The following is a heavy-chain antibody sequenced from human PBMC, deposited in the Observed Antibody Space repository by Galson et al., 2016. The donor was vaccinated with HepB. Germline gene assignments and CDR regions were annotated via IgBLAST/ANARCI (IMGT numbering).Heavy chain of an antibody. D-gene: IGHD5-18*01. J-gene: IGHJ4*02. CDR2: ISSRSSTI. CDR3: ARDPYVDTAMVTEGGGDYFDY. CDR1: GFTFSDYY. Sequence: SLRLSCAASGFTFSDYYMNWIRQAPGKGLEWISYISSRSSTIYYADSVKGRFTISRDNAKNSLFLQMNSLRAEDTAVYYCARDPYVDTAMVTEGGGDYFDYWGQGTLVTVSS. V-gene: IGHV3-11*04.